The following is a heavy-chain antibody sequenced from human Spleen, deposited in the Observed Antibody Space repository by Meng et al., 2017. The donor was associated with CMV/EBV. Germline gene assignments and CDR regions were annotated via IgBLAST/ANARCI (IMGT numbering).Heavy chain of an antibody. V-gene: IGHV3-21*04. CDR1: GFSFSPYS. Sequence: GESLKISCVGSGFSFSPYSMSWVRQAPGKGLEWVASVSPGSTDIYYADSVKGRFTVSRDNARKSLYLQINSLRADDTAVYYCAKGGCSGGSCYAGDWGQGTLVTVSS. J-gene: IGHJ4*02. CDR2: VSPGSTDI. CDR3: AKGGCSGGSCYAGD. D-gene: IGHD2-15*01.